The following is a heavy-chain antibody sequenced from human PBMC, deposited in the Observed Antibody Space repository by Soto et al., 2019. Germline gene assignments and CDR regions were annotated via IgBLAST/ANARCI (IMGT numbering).Heavy chain of an antibody. J-gene: IGHJ6*02. D-gene: IGHD5-18*01. CDR3: ASLGYSYGDGSYYYGMDV. CDR2: IFPILVIA. Sequence: ASVKVSCKASGGTFSSYTISWVRQAPGQGLEWMGRIFPILVIANYPQKFQGRVTITADNSTSTASLELSSLRSEDTAVYYCASLGYSYGDGSYYYGMDVWGQGTTVTVSS. V-gene: IGHV1-69*02. CDR1: GGTFSSYT.